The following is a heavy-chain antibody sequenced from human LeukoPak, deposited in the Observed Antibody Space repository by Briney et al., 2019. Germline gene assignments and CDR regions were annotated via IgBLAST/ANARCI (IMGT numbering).Heavy chain of an antibody. CDR3: ARGGVNPVDH. D-gene: IGHD1-14*01. V-gene: IGHV3-74*01. CDR1: GFTFSSFW. Sequence: GGSLRLSCAASGFTFSSFWMHWVRQAPGKGLVWVSDMNEYSTTIRYADSVKGRFTISRDNAKSILYLQMNNLRAEDTAMYFCARGGVNPVDHWGQGTLVTVSS. J-gene: IGHJ4*02. CDR2: MNEYSTTI.